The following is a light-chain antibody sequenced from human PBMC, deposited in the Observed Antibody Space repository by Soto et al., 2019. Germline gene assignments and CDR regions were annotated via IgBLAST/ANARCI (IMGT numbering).Light chain of an antibody. CDR2: DAS. J-gene: IGKJ5*01. V-gene: IGKV3-11*01. Sequence: EIGLTQSPATLSLSQGERATLSCRASQSVSSYLAWYRQKPGQAPRLLIYDASNRATGIPARFSGSGSGTDFTLTISSLQSEDFAVYYCQQYGSLITFGQGTRLEIK. CDR3: QQYGSLIT. CDR1: QSVSSY.